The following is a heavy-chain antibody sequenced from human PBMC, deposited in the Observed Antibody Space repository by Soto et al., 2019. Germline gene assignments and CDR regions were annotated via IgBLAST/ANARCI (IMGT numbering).Heavy chain of an antibody. J-gene: IGHJ4*02. Sequence: QITLKESGPTLVKPTQPLTLTCTFSGFSLSTSGVGVCWIRRPPGKALEWLALIYWTDDKRYAPSLKTRIIVTNDTSKNQVALTMTNVDPVDTGTYNWAHKQGGFLECALYLDYWVQGPLVTVSS. CDR1: GFSLSTSGVG. V-gene: IGHV2-5*01. CDR2: IYWTDDK. CDR3: AHKQGGFLECALYLDY. D-gene: IGHD3-3*01.